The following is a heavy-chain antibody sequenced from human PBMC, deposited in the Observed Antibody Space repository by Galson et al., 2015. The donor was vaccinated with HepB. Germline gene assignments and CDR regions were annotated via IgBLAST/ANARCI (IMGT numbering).Heavy chain of an antibody. D-gene: IGHD6-19*01. CDR1: GYTFTSYD. V-gene: IGHV1-8*01. CDR2: MNPNSGNT. CDR3: ARGGPEWLDDTYWYFDL. J-gene: IGHJ2*01. Sequence: SVKVSCKASGYTFTSYDINWVRQATGQGLEWMGWMNPNSGNTGYAQKFQGRVTMTRNTSISTAYMELSSLRSEDTAVYYCARGGPEWLDDTYWYFDLWGRGTLVTVSS.